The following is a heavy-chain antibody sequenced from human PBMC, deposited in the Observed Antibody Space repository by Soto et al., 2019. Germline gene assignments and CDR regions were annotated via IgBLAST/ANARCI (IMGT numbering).Heavy chain of an antibody. CDR3: ALFYYDSSGYYYAKGFGFAY. J-gene: IGHJ4*02. Sequence: ASVKVSCKASGYTFTSYYMHWVRQAPGQGLEWMGIINPSGGSTSYAQKFQGRVTMTRDTSTSTVYMELSSLRSEDTAVYYCALFYYDSSGYYYAKGFGFAYWGQGTLVTVSS. V-gene: IGHV1-46*01. CDR2: INPSGGST. D-gene: IGHD3-22*01. CDR1: GYTFTSYY.